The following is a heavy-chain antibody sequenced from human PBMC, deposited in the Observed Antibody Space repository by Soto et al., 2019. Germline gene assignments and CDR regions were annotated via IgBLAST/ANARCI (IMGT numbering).Heavy chain of an antibody. J-gene: IGHJ5*02. CDR1: GFTFSTYD. CDR2: IGTLFDT. D-gene: IGHD3-10*01. CDR3: ARGRSNDFGSRPPPKFDP. Sequence: GGSLRLSCVASGFTFSTYDMHWVRQVTGKGLEWVSGIGTLFDTYYAGSVKGRFTISRENAKNSLYLQMNSLRAGDTAVYYCARGRSNDFGSRPPPKFDPWGEGSLVTVSS. V-gene: IGHV3-13*01.